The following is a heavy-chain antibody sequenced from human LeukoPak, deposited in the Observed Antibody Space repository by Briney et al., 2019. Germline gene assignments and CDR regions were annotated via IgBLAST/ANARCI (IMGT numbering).Heavy chain of an antibody. J-gene: IGHJ4*02. CDR3: AKAPFITMVRGVISSYSDY. CDR2: ISGSGGST. CDR1: GFTFSSYA. D-gene: IGHD3-10*01. Sequence: GSLRLSCAASGFTFSSYAMSWVRQAPGKGLEWVSAISGSGGSTYYADSVKGRFTISRDNSKNTLYLQMNSLRAEDTAVYYCAKAPFITMVRGVISSYSDYWGQGTLVTVSS. V-gene: IGHV3-23*01.